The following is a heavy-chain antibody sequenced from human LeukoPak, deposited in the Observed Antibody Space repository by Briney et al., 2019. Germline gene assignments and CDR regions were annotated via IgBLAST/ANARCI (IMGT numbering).Heavy chain of an antibody. CDR3: ARGNRAAAPPFDY. V-gene: IGHV5-51*01. CDR2: IYPGDSDT. D-gene: IGHD6-13*01. CDR1: EYSFTSYW. Sequence: GESLKISCQASEYSFTSYWIGWVRQTPGKGLEWMGIIYPGDSDTRYSPSFQGQVTISADKSISTAFLQWSSLKASDTAMYYCARGNRAAAPPFDYWGQGTLVTVSS. J-gene: IGHJ4*02.